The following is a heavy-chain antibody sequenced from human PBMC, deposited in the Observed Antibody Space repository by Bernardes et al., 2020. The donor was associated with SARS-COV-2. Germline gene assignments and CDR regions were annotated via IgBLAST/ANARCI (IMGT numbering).Heavy chain of an antibody. Sequence: GGSLSLSCAASGFTFSPYWMYWVRQAPGKGLLWVSRINSDGTITNYADSVKGRFTISRDNAKSTLYLQMNSLRAEDTAVYYCASSYYASGRYWGQGTLVTVSS. D-gene: IGHD3-10*01. CDR2: INSDGTIT. CDR3: ASSYYASGRY. V-gene: IGHV3-74*01. J-gene: IGHJ4*02. CDR1: GFTFSPYW.